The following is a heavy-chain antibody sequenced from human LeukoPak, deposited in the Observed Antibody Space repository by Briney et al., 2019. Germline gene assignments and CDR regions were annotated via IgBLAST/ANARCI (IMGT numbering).Heavy chain of an antibody. CDR3: ARATSGTYSGKLGNYFDY. D-gene: IGHD1-26*01. CDR2: ISSSSSTI. J-gene: IGHJ4*02. Sequence: PGGSLRLSCAASGFSFSTYNMNWVRQAPGKGLEWVSYISSSSSTIYYTDSVKGRFTISRDNAKNSLYLQMNSLRAEDTAVYYCARATSGTYSGKLGNYFDYWGQGTLVTVSS. V-gene: IGHV3-48*04. CDR1: GFSFSTYN.